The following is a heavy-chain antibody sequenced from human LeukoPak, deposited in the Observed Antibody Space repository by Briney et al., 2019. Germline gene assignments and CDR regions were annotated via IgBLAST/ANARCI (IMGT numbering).Heavy chain of an antibody. D-gene: IGHD3-22*01. V-gene: IGHV5-51*01. CDR2: IYPGDSDT. CDR1: GYSFSSYW. Sequence: GESLKISCKGSGYSFSSYWIGWVRQMPGKGLEWMGIIYPGDSDTRYGPSFQGQVTISADKSISTAYLQWSSLKASDTAMYYCASRWLLALDAFDIWGQGTMVTVSS. J-gene: IGHJ3*02. CDR3: ASRWLLALDAFDI.